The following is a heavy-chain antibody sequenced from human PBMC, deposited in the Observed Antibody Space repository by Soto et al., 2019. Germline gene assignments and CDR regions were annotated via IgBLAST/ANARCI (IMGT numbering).Heavy chain of an antibody. CDR3: ARGLHYYDGSVYYGH. CDR2: IIPIFGTA. D-gene: IGHD3-22*01. Sequence: SVKVSCKASGGTFSSYAISWVRQAPGQGLEWMGGIIPIFGTANYAQKFQGRVTITADESTSTAYMELSSLRSEDTAVYYCARGLHYYDGSVYYGHWGLGTLVTVSS. V-gene: IGHV1-69*13. CDR1: GGTFSSYA. J-gene: IGHJ4*02.